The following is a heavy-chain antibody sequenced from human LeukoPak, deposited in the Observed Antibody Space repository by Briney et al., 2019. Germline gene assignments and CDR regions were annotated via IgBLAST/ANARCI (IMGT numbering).Heavy chain of an antibody. CDR3: ARAGRWEGRPHAFDI. CDR2: IYYSGIT. V-gene: IGHV4-59*01. J-gene: IGHJ3*02. CDR1: GGSISSYY. Sequence: KSSETLSLTCTVSGGSISSYYWSWIRQPPGKGLEWIGYIYYSGITNYNPSLKSRLIISVDTSKNQLSLKLSSVTAADTAVYYCARAGRWEGRPHAFDIWGQGTMVTVSS. D-gene: IGHD1-14*01.